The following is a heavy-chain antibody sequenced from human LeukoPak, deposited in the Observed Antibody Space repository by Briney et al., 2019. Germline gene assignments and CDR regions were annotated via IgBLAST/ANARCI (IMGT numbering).Heavy chain of an antibody. Sequence: GGSLRLSCAASGFTFSSYAMSCVRQAPGKGREWVSAITGSGGSTYYADSVKGRSTISRDNSRNMLYLQMNSLRAEDTAVYYCAKIFSEWELLGYFDYWGQGTLVTVSS. V-gene: IGHV3-23*01. CDR2: ITGSGGST. J-gene: IGHJ4*02. CDR1: GFTFSSYA. CDR3: AKIFSEWELLGYFDY. D-gene: IGHD1-26*01.